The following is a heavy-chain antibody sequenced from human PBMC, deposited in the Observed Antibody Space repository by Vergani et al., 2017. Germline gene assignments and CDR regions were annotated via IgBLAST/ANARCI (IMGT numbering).Heavy chain of an antibody. V-gene: IGHV1-2*02. J-gene: IGHJ4*02. CDR1: GYTFTGYY. CDR2: INPNSGGT. CDR3: ARDDSAIAVAADYFDY. D-gene: IGHD6-19*01. Sequence: QVQLVQSGAEVKKPGASVKVSCKASGYTFTGYYMHWVRQAPGQGLEWMGWINPNSGGTNYAQKFQGRVTMTRDTSISTAYMELRSLRSDDTAVYYCARDDSAIAVAADYFDYWGQGTLVTVSS.